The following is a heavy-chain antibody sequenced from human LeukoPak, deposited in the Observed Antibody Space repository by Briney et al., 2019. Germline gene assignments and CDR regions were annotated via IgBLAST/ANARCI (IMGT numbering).Heavy chain of an antibody. CDR1: GFTFSSYG. Sequence: PGGSLRLSCAASGFTFSSYGMHWVRQAPGKGLEWVAVISYDGSNKYCADSVKGRFTISRDNSKNTLYLQMNSLRAEDTAVYYCAKGPTFTAASSSDFDYWGQGTLVTVSS. CDR2: ISYDGSNK. V-gene: IGHV3-30*18. CDR3: AKGPTFTAASSSDFDY. D-gene: IGHD2-2*01. J-gene: IGHJ4*02.